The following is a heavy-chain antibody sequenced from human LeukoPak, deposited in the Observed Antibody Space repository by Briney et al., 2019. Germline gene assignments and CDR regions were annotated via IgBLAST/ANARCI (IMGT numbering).Heavy chain of an antibody. CDR1: GGSISSYY. J-gene: IGHJ4*02. D-gene: IGHD3-10*01. CDR2: IYYSGST. V-gene: IGHV4-59*01. CDR3: ARLMYYYGSGSSPFDY. Sequence: SETLSLTCTVSGGSISSYYWSWIRQPPGKGLEWIGYIYYSGSTNYNPSLKSRVTISVDTSKNQFSLKLSSVTAADTAVYYCARLMYYYGSGSSPFDYWGQGTLVTVSS.